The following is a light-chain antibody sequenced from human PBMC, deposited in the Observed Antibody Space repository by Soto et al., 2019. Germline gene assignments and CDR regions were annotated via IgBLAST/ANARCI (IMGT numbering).Light chain of an antibody. CDR3: QKYNTAPRT. CDR2: AAS. CDR1: QGISNY. V-gene: IGKV1-27*01. Sequence: DIQMTQSPSSLSASVGDTVTITCRASQGISNYLAWYQQKPGQVPNLLIYAASTLQSGVPSRFSGSGSGTDFTLTISRLRPEDVATYYCQKYNTAPRTFGQGTKVEI. J-gene: IGKJ1*01.